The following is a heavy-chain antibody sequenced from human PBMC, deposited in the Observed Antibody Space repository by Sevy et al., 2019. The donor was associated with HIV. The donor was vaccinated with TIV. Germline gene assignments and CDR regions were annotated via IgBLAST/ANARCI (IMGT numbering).Heavy chain of an antibody. CDR1: GFTFSSYG. Sequence: GGSLRLSCAASGFTFSSYGMDWVRQAPGKGLEWVAFIRYDGSNKYYADSVKGRFTISRDNSKNTLYLQMNSLRAEDTAVYYCAKDVCSGSSTSCYSNAFDIWGQGTMVTVSS. J-gene: IGHJ3*02. D-gene: IGHD2-2*02. CDR3: AKDVCSGSSTSCYSNAFDI. CDR2: IRYDGSNK. V-gene: IGHV3-30*02.